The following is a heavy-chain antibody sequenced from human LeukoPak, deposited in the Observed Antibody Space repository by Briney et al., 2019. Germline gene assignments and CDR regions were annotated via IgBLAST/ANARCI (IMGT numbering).Heavy chain of an antibody. CDR3: ARDLEFPRITDDYGDYEEPYYGMDV. V-gene: IGHV1-18*01. Sequence: ASVKVSCKASGYTFTSYGISWVRQAPGQGLEWMGWISAYNGNTNYAQKLQGRVTMTTDTSTSTAYMELRSLRSDDTAVYYCARDLEFPRITDDYGDYEEPYYGMDVWGQGTTVTVFS. CDR1: GYTFTSYG. CDR2: ISAYNGNT. D-gene: IGHD4-17*01. J-gene: IGHJ6*02.